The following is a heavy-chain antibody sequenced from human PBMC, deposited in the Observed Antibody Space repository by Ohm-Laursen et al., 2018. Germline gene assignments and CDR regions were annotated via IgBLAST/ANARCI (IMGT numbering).Heavy chain of an antibody. CDR3: ARPLDYDSSGPPRY. J-gene: IGHJ4*02. V-gene: IGHV4-59*08. D-gene: IGHD3-22*01. CDR2: IYYSGST. Sequence: SETLSLTCTVSGGSISSYYWSWIRQPPGKGLEWIGYIYYSGSTNYNPSLKSRVTISVDTSKNQFSLKLSSVTAADRAVYYCARPLDYDSSGPPRYWGQGTLVTVSS. CDR1: GGSISSYY.